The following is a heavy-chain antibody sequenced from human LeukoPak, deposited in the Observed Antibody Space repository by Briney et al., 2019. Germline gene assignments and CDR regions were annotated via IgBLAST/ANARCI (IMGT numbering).Heavy chain of an antibody. CDR1: GGSVTNDDYF. V-gene: IGHV4-30-4*01. CDR2: IYYTAGF. D-gene: IGHD1-26*01. J-gene: IGHJ4*02. CDR3: GRGLRYNESYVVEH. Sequence: PSETLSLTCTVSGGSVTNDDYFWSWTRQPPGGGLEWIAYIYYTAGFWYNPSLKSRVTMSIDTSRNQFSLKLSSVTAADTAVYSCGRGLRYNESYVVEHWGQGTLVTVSS.